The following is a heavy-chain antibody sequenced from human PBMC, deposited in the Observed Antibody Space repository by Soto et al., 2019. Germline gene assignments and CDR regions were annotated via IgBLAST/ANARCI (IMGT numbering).Heavy chain of an antibody. D-gene: IGHD2-15*01. J-gene: IGHJ4*02. Sequence: QVQLVESGGGVVQPGRSLRLSCAASEFTFSSYAMHWVRQAPGKGLEWVAVISYDGSNKYYADSVKGRFTISRDNSKNTLYLQMNSLRAEDTAVYYCARDLCSGGSCYSIYWGQGTLVTVSS. CDR3: ARDLCSGGSCYSIY. CDR2: ISYDGSNK. V-gene: IGHV3-30-3*01. CDR1: EFTFSSYA.